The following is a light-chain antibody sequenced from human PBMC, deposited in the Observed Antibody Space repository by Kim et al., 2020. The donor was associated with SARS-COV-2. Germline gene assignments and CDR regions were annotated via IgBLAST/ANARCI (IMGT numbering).Light chain of an antibody. CDR3: QSYDRSLSGSPYV. V-gene: IGLV1-40*01. J-gene: IGLJ1*01. Sequence: VTIYCTGSSSNIGAGYDVPWYQQRPGTAPKLLIYGNNNRPSGVPDRFSGSKSGTSASLAITGLQADDEADYYCQSYDRSLSGSPYVFGTGTKVTVL. CDR2: GNN. CDR1: SSNIGAGYD.